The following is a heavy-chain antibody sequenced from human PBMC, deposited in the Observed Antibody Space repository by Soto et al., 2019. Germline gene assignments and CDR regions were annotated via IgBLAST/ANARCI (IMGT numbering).Heavy chain of an antibody. CDR1: GGSISSGDYY. D-gene: IGHD4-17*01. V-gene: IGHV4-30-4*01. J-gene: IGHJ4*02. CDR3: AREAMTTVTTPGFVDY. CDR2: IYYSGST. Sequence: QVQLQESGPGLVKPSQTLSLTCTVSGGSISSGDYYWSWIRQPPGKGLEWIGYIYYSGSTYYNPSLKSRVTISVDTSKNQVSLKLSSVTAADTAVYYCAREAMTTVTTPGFVDYWGQGTLVTVSS.